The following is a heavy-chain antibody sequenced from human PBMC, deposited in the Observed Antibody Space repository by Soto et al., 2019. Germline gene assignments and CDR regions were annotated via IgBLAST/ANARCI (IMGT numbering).Heavy chain of an antibody. CDR2: IYYSGST. CDR1: GGSLSSGGYY. J-gene: IGHJ4*02. V-gene: IGHV4-31*03. CDR3: ASVNATRWFRGYFDY. D-gene: IGHD2-15*01. Sequence: ASETLSLTCTVSGGSLSSGGYYRSWIRQHPGKGLEWVGYIYYSGSTYYNPSLKSRVTISVDTSKNQFSLKLSSVTAADTAVYYCASVNATRWFRGYFDYWGQGTLVTVSS.